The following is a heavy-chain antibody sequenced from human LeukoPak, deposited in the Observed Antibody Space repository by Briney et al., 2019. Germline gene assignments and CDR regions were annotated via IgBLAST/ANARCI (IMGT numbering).Heavy chain of an antibody. CDR2: IYTSGST. CDR1: GGSISSYY. J-gene: IGHJ3*02. D-gene: IGHD6-13*01. V-gene: IGHV4-4*09. CDR3: ARAGPALAAFDI. Sequence: SETLSLTCTVSGGSISSYYWSWIRQPPGKGLEWIGYIYTSGSTNYNPSLKSRVTISVDTSKNQFSLKLSSMTAADTAVYYCARAGPALAAFDIWGQGTMVTVSS.